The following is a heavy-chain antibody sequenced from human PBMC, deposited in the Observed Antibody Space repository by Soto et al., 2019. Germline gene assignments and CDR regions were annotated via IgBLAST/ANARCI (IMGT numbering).Heavy chain of an antibody. V-gene: IGHV3-30*04. CDR3: ARDRQKALVVVAATGGFDY. Sequence: PGGSLRLSCAVSGFTFSSYSMHWVRQDPDMGLEWVAFISFAGNNKYYADSVKGRFTISGDNSNNMVYLEMNSLRPDDTAVYYCARDRQKALVVVAATGGFDYWGQGTPVTVSS. D-gene: IGHD2-15*01. CDR2: ISFAGNNK. J-gene: IGHJ4*02. CDR1: GFTFSSYS.